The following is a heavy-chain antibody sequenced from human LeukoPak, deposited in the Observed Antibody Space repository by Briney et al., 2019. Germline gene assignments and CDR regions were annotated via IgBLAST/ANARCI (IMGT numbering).Heavy chain of an antibody. D-gene: IGHD3-22*01. Sequence: SETLSLTCTVSGGSISSYYWSWIRQPPGKGLEWIGYIYTSGSTNCNPSLKSRVTISVDTSKNQFSLKLSSVTAADTAVYYCARCLAYYYDSRVAFDIWGQGTMVTVSS. CDR2: IYTSGST. CDR3: ARCLAYYYDSRVAFDI. V-gene: IGHV4-4*09. CDR1: GGSISSYY. J-gene: IGHJ3*02.